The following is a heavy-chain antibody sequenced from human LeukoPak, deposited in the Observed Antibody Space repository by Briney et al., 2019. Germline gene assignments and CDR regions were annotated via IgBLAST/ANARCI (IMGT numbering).Heavy chain of an antibody. CDR1: GGSFSGYY. D-gene: IGHD2-2*01. J-gene: IGHJ4*02. CDR2: INHSGST. CDR3: ARKPRLYCSSTSCYVFDY. Sequence: SETLSLTCAVYGGSFSGYYWSWIRQPPGKGLEWIGEINHSGSTNYNPSLKSRVTISVDTSKNQFSLKLSSVTAADTAVYYCARKPRLYCSSTSCYVFDYWGQGTLVTVSS. V-gene: IGHV4-34*01.